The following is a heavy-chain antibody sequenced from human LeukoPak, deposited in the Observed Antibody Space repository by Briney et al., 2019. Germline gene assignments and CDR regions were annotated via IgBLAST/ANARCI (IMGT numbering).Heavy chain of an antibody. D-gene: IGHD3-3*01. J-gene: IGHJ4*02. Sequence: SSETLSLTCTVSGGSISSTSYYWGWIRQPPGKGLEWIGSISYSGTTYYNPSLKSRVTISVDTSKNQFSLKLNSVTAADTAVYYCARDPDFWSGYYNFDYWGQGTLVTVSS. CDR3: ARDPDFWSGYYNFDY. CDR1: GGSISSTSYY. CDR2: ISYSGTT. V-gene: IGHV4-39*07.